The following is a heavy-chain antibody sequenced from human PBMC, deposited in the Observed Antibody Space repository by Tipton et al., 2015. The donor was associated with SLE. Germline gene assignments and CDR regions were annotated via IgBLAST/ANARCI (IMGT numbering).Heavy chain of an antibody. CDR3: AILTMIVGGNWFDP. CDR2: IYYSGST. J-gene: IGHJ5*02. V-gene: IGHV4-59*01. D-gene: IGHD3-22*01. CDR1: GGSISSYY. Sequence: TLSLTCTVSGGSISSYYWSWIRQPPGKGLEWIGYIYYSGSTNYNPSHKSRVTISVDTSKNQFSLKLSSVTAADTAVYYCAILTMIVGGNWFDPWGQGTLVTVSS.